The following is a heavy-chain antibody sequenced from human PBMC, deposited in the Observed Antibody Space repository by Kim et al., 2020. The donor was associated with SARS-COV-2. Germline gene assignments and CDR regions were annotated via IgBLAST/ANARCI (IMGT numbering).Heavy chain of an antibody. J-gene: IGHJ6*02. CDR1: GYTLTELS. CDR3: ATGTTGIAVAGVRGYYYYYGMDV. Sequence: ASVKVSCKVSGYTLTELSMHWVRQAPGKGLEWMGGFDPEDGETIYAQKFQGRVTMTEDTSTDTAYMELSSLRSEDTAVYYCATGTTGIAVAGVRGYYYYYGMDVWGQGTTVTVSS. D-gene: IGHD6-19*01. V-gene: IGHV1-24*01. CDR2: FDPEDGET.